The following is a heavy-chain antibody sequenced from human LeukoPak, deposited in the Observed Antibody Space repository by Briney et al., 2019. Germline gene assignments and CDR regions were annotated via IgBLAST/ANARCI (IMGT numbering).Heavy chain of an antibody. Sequence: ASVKVSCKASGYTFTSYDINWVRQATGQGLEWMGWMNPNSGNTGYAQKFQGRVTMTRNTSISTAYMELSSLRSEDTAVYYCARFPAQWELLRPYYYYGMDVWGQGTTVTVSS. CDR1: GYTFTSYD. D-gene: IGHD1-26*01. CDR3: ARFPAQWELLRPYYYYGMDV. J-gene: IGHJ6*02. CDR2: MNPNSGNT. V-gene: IGHV1-8*01.